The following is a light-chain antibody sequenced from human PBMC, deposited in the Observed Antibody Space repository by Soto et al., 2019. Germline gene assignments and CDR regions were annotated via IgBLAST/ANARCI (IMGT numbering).Light chain of an antibody. CDR1: RSVSSN. Sequence: EIVMTQSPATLSVSPGERATLSCRASRSVSSNLAWFQQKPGQAPRLLIYGASTRATGIPARFGGSGSGTEFTLTISSLQSEDFAVYYCQQYYNWPPYTFGQGTKLEIK. J-gene: IGKJ2*01. CDR2: GAS. V-gene: IGKV3-15*01. CDR3: QQYYNWPPYT.